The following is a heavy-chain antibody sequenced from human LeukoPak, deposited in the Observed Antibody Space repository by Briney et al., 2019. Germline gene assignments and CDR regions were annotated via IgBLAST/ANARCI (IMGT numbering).Heavy chain of an antibody. CDR1: GGSISSNY. CDR3: ARGRYNIDY. D-gene: IGHD5-24*01. J-gene: IGHJ4*02. CDR2: IYYSGIT. Sequence: SETLSLTCTVSGGSISSNYWTWIRQPPGKGLEWIGYIYYSGITNYNPSLKSRVTISVDTSKNQFSLKLSSVTAADTAVYYCARGRYNIDYWGQGTLVTVSS. V-gene: IGHV4-59*01.